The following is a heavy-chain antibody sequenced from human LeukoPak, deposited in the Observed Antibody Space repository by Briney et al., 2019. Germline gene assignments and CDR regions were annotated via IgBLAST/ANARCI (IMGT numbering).Heavy chain of an antibody. CDR2: ISAYNGNT. CDR1: DYSFTSYG. CDR3: IRDAYSSSYYVY. V-gene: IGHV1-18*01. J-gene: IGHJ4*02. Sequence: GASVKVSCKASDYSFTSYGISWVRQAPGQGLEWMGWISAYNGNTDYAQKVQGRVTMTTDTSTSTAYMEVRSLRYDDTAVYYCIRDAYSSSYYVYWGQGTLVTVSS. D-gene: IGHD6-13*01.